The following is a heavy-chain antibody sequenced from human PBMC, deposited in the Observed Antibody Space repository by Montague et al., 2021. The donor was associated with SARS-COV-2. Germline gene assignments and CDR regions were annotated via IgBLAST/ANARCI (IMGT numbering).Heavy chain of an antibody. Sequence: SLRLSCAASGFTFSTYPMHWVRQAPGKGLEWLVVISYDGSKKYYADSVKGRFTISRDNSENMLYLQMNSLRAEDTAVYYCAKEQYSSSWSYFDYWGQGTVVAVSS. CDR1: GFTFSTYP. CDR3: AKEQYSSSWSYFDY. D-gene: IGHD6-13*01. J-gene: IGHJ4*02. V-gene: IGHV3-30*04. CDR2: ISYDGSKK.